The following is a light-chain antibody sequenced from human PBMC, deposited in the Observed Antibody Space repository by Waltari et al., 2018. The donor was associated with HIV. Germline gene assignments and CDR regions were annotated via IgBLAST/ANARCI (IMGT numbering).Light chain of an antibody. J-gene: IGKJ4*01. CDR1: QSVRSSY. Sequence: IVLTQSPGTLSLSPGERATLSCRASQSVRSSYLAWYQQKLGQAPRLLIYVASSRATGIPDRFSGSGSGTDFTLTISRLEPEDFAVYYCHQYGSSPETFGGGTKVEIK. V-gene: IGKV3-20*01. CDR2: VAS. CDR3: HQYGSSPET.